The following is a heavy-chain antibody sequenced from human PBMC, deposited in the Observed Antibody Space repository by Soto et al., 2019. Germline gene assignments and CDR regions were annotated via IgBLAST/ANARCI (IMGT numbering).Heavy chain of an antibody. CDR3: AKARLWGGDDYNYFYYCDLDV. J-gene: IGHJ6*02. V-gene: IGHV3-9*01. CDR1: GFTFEDYV. CDR2: ISWNSGDM. Sequence: EVQLVESGGDLVQPGRSLRLSCVASGFTFEDYVMHWVRQAPGKGLDWVSGISWNSGDMGYADSVKGRFTISRDNAKNSLYLQMNRLKAEDTALYYCAKARLWGGDDYNYFYYCDLDVWGQWTTVTVSS. D-gene: IGHD4-4*01.